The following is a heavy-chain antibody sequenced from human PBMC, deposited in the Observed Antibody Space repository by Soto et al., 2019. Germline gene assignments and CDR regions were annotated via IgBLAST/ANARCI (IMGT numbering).Heavy chain of an antibody. Sequence: ASVKVSCKASGYTFTIYFMHWVRQAPGQGLEWMGILNPSGGSTSYAQEFQGRVTMTRDPSPSTVYMGLSSLRSEDTAVYYCARDQPGVRRIDNWGQGTLVTVSS. CDR1: GYTFTIYF. V-gene: IGHV1-46*01. J-gene: IGHJ4*01. CDR3: ARDQPGVRRIDN. CDR2: LNPSGGST. D-gene: IGHD3-16*01.